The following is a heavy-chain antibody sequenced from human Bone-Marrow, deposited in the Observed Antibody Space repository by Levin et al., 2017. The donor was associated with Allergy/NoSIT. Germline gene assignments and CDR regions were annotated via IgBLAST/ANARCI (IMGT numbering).Heavy chain of an antibody. J-gene: IGHJ3*02. D-gene: IGHD1-1*01. V-gene: IGHV3-30-3*01. CDR1: GFTFSDYA. CDR2: ISFDGSNK. Sequence: PGGSLRLSCAASGFTFSDYAFHWVRQAPGKGLEWVAVISFDGSNKFYADSVKGRFTISRDNSKNTLYLQMDSLRAEDTAVYYCARVHVRQHFIDGFDIWGQGTMVTVSS. CDR3: ARVHVRQHFIDGFDI.